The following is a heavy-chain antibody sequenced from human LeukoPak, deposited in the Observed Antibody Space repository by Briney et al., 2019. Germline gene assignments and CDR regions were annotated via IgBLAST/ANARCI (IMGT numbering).Heavy chain of an antibody. V-gene: IGHV3-23*01. D-gene: IGHD2-8*01. CDR1: GLTFSIYA. Sequence: GSLRLSCAASGLTFSIYAMSWVRQAPGKGLQWVSSITSSGDGTYYADSVKGRFTISRDNSKNALYLQMNSLRAEDTAVYYCAKDCTTAVCYIAHWGQGTLVTVSS. J-gene: IGHJ4*02. CDR3: AKDCTTAVCYIAH. CDR2: ITSSGDGT.